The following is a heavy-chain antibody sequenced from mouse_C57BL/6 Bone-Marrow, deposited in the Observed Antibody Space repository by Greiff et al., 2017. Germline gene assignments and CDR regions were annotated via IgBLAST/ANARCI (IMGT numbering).Heavy chain of an antibody. CDR2: IDPSASYT. V-gene: IGHV1-59*01. CDR3: ARNYYGSSYWFAY. J-gene: IGHJ3*01. D-gene: IGHD1-1*01. Sequence: QVQLQQPGAELVRPGTSVKLSCKASGYTFTSYWMHWVKQRPGQGLEWIGVIDPSASYTNYNQKFKGKATLTVDTSSSTAYMQLSSLTSEDSAVYYCARNYYGSSYWFAYWGQGTLVTVSA. CDR1: GYTFTSYW.